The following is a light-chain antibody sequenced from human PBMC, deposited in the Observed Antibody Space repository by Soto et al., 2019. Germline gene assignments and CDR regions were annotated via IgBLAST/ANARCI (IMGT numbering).Light chain of an antibody. CDR3: SSHRSSSPPVV. J-gene: IGLJ2*01. Sequence: QSALTQPASVSGSPGQSITISCTGTSSDVGGYNYVSWYQQHPDKAPKLMIYEVSNRPSGVSSRFSGSKSGNTASLTISGLQAEDEADYYCSSHRSSSPPVVFGGGTQLTVL. CDR2: EVS. CDR1: SSDVGGYNY. V-gene: IGLV2-14*01.